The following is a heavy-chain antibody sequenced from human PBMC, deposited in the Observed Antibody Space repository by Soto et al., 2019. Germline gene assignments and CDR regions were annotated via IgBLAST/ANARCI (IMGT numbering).Heavy chain of an antibody. V-gene: IGHV3-21*01. CDR3: AREDSIIIPAVSDF. D-gene: IGHD2-2*01. J-gene: IGHJ4*02. CDR1: GFAFNNYG. CDR2: ISKSDYT. Sequence: KPGGSLRLSCTVSGFAFNNYGINWVRQAPGQGLEWVSSISKSDYTYYSDSVKGRFTISRDNAKNSVSLQMNTLRVEDTAVYYCAREDSIIIPAVSDFWGQGTLVTVS.